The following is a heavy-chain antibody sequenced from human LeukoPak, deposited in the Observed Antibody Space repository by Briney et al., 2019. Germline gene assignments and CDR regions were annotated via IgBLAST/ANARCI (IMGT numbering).Heavy chain of an antibody. CDR3: AREPEPRGLNWFDP. CDR2: ISASGGST. Sequence: GGSLRLSCAASGFTFSSYAMSWVRQAPGKGLEWVSVIEVSNSGISASGGSTYYADSVKGRFTISRDNSKNTLYLQMNSLRAEDTAVYYCAREPEPRGLNWFDPWGQGTLVTVSS. CDR1: GFTFSSYA. D-gene: IGHD5-12*01. V-gene: IGHV3-23*01. J-gene: IGHJ5*02.